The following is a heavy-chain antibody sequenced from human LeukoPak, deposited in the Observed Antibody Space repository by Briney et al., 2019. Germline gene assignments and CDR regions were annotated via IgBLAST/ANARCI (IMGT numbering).Heavy chain of an antibody. Sequence: PGGSLTLSCAASGFTFSSYGMHWVRQAPGKGLEWVAFIRYDGSNKYYADSVKGRFTISRDNSKNTLYLQMNSLRAEDTAVYYCAKELTIVVVPAAEKALDYWGQGTLVTVSS. D-gene: IGHD2-2*01. CDR1: GFTFSSYG. J-gene: IGHJ4*02. CDR2: IRYDGSNK. V-gene: IGHV3-30*02. CDR3: AKELTIVVVPAAEKALDY.